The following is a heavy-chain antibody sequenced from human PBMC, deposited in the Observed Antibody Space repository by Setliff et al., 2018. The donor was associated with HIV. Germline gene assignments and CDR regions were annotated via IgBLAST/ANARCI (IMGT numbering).Heavy chain of an antibody. D-gene: IGHD6-19*01. Sequence: PSETLSLTCTVSGGSIGIRSYFWGWIRQPPGKGLEWIGSVYSSGSTYYNPSLKSRATVSVDTSKDQFSLRLSSVTVADTAVYYCASGQWLEHAFDIWGQGTVVTVSS. V-gene: IGHV4-39*01. J-gene: IGHJ3*02. CDR1: GGSIGIRSYF. CDR3: ASGQWLEHAFDI. CDR2: VYSSGST.